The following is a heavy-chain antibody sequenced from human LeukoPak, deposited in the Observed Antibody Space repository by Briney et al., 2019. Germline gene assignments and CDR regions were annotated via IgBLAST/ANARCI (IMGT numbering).Heavy chain of an antibody. CDR3: ARAPYYDFWSGYSDNYFDP. CDR1: GGSISSYY. Sequence: SETLSLTCTVSGGSISSYYWNWMRQPPGKGLEWIGYIHYSGSTNYNPSLKSRVTISVDTSKNQFSLKLDSVTAADTAVYYCARAPYYDFWSGYSDNYFDPWGQGTLVTVSS. J-gene: IGHJ5*02. D-gene: IGHD3-3*01. V-gene: IGHV4-59*01. CDR2: IHYSGST.